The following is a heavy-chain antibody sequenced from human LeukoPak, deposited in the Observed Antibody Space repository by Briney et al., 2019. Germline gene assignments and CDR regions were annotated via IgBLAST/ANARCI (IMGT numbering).Heavy chain of an antibody. CDR1: GGAISSYY. CDR3: ARVLSAFDI. CDR2: IYYSGST. Sequence: SETPSLTCTVSGGAISSYYWSCIRRPPGPGLEWIGYIYYSGSTNYNPSLKSRVTISVDTSKNQFSLKLSPVTAADTAVYYCARVLSAFDIWGQGTVVTVSS. V-gene: IGHV4-59*01. J-gene: IGHJ3*02.